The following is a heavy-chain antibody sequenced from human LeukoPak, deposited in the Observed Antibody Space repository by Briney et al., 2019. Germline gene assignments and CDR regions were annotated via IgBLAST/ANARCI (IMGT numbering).Heavy chain of an antibody. D-gene: IGHD3-10*01. J-gene: IGHJ2*01. CDR3: ARELVSSGTGYFDL. Sequence: GRSLRLSCEASGFTFRNFGMTWARHAPGKGLQWVSGITGSSTWTYYAASVKGRFTVSRDNSQNTLHLQMNSLRADDTAVYYCARELVSSGTGYFDLWGRGTLVTVSS. CDR1: GFTFRNFG. V-gene: IGHV3-23*01. CDR2: ITGSSTWT.